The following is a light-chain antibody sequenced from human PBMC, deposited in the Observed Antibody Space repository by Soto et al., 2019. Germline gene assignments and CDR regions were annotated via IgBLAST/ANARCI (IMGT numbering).Light chain of an antibody. CDR3: QQYNKGWT. CDR2: GAS. V-gene: IGKV3-15*01. CDR1: QSGSRD. J-gene: IGKJ1*01. Sequence: EIIMTPSPATLSVSPGERAPLSCGAGHSFSRASQSGSRDLAWYQHKPGQAPRLLIYGASIRATGIPARFSGSGSGTEFTLSISSLQSEDFAVYYCQQYNKGWTFGQGTKVDIK.